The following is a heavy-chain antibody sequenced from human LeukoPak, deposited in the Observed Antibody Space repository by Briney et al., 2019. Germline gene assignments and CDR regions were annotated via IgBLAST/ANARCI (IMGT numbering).Heavy chain of an antibody. Sequence: SETLSLTCAVYGGSFSGYYWSWIRQPPGKGLEWIGEINHSGSTNYNPSLKSRVTISADTSKNQFSLKLSSVTAADTAVYYCARAGYCSGGSCYSVGAFDIWGQGTMVTVSS. D-gene: IGHD2-15*01. J-gene: IGHJ3*02. CDR1: GGSFSGYY. V-gene: IGHV4-34*01. CDR3: ARAGYCSGGSCYSVGAFDI. CDR2: INHSGST.